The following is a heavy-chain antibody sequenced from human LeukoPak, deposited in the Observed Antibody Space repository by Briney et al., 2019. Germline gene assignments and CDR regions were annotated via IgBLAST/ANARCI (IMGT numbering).Heavy chain of an antibody. J-gene: IGHJ4*02. V-gene: IGHV5-51*01. Sequence: GEPLKISCKGSGYSFTSYWIGWVPQMPGKGLEGMGIIYPGDSDTRYSPSFQGQVTISADKSISTAYLQWSSLKASDTAMNYCARHEGRTGYSYGHWGQGTLVTVSS. D-gene: IGHD5-18*01. CDR1: GYSFTSYW. CDR2: IYPGDSDT. CDR3: ARHEGRTGYSYGH.